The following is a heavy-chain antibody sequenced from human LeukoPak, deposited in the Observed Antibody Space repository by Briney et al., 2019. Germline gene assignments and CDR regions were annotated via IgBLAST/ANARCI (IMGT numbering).Heavy chain of an antibody. D-gene: IGHD3-16*02. CDR3: ARGRRNDYVWGSYRSGYFDY. V-gene: IGHV4-34*01. CDR1: GGSFSGYY. CDR2: INHSGST. Sequence: PSETLSLTCAVYGGSFSGYYWSWIRQPPGKGLEWIGEINHSGSTNYNPSLKSRVTISVDTSKNLFSLKLSSVTAADTAVYYCARGRRNDYVWGSYRSGYFDYWGQGTLVTVSS. J-gene: IGHJ4*02.